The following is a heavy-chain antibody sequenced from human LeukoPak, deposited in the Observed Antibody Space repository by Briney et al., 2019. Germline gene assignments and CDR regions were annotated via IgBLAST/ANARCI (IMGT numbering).Heavy chain of an antibody. D-gene: IGHD4-17*01. Sequence: KPSETLSLTCAVYGGSFSGYYWSWIRQPPGKGLEWIGEINHSGSTNYNPSLKSRVTISVDTSKNQFSLKLSSVTAADTAVYYCARQRTTVTIYDYWGQGTLVTVSS. CDR3: ARQRTTVTIYDY. V-gene: IGHV4-34*01. CDR1: GGSFSGYY. CDR2: INHSGST. J-gene: IGHJ4*02.